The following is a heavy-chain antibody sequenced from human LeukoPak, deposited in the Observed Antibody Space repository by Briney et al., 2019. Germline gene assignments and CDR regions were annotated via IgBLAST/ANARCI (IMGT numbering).Heavy chain of an antibody. CDR2: ISGSGGST. CDR1: GFTFSIYA. J-gene: IGHJ4*02. V-gene: IGHV3-23*01. Sequence: GGSLRLSCAASGFTFSIYAMSWVRQAPGKGLEWVSTISGSGGSTYYADSVKGRFTISRDNSKNTLYLQMNSLRAEDTAGYYCAKDGVGCGGDCFYYFDYWGQGTLVTVSS. CDR3: AKDGVGCGGDCFYYFDY. D-gene: IGHD2-21*01.